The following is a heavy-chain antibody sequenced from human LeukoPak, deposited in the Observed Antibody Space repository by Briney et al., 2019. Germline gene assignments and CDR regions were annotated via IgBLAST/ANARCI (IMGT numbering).Heavy chain of an antibody. Sequence: GRSLRLSCAASGFTFDDYAMHWVRQAPGKGLEWVSGISWNSGSIGYADSVKGRFTISRDNAKNSLYLQMNSLRAEDMASYYCAKGNYYDSSGHIDYWGQGTLVTVSS. V-gene: IGHV3-9*03. D-gene: IGHD3-22*01. CDR2: ISWNSGSI. J-gene: IGHJ4*02. CDR3: AKGNYYDSSGHIDY. CDR1: GFTFDDYA.